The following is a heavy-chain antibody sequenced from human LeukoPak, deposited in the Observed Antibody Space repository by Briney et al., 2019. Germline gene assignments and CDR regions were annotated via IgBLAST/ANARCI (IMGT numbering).Heavy chain of an antibody. V-gene: IGHV4-59*01. J-gene: IGHJ4*02. CDR3: ARRRGGNYNDFDY. D-gene: IGHD4-23*01. Sequence: SETLSLTCTVSGGSISSYYWSWIRQPPGKGLEWIGYIFYSGSTNYNPSLKSRVTISIDTSKNQFSLKLSSVTAADTAVYYCARRRGGNYNDFDYWGQGTLVTVSS. CDR2: IFYSGST. CDR1: GGSISSYY.